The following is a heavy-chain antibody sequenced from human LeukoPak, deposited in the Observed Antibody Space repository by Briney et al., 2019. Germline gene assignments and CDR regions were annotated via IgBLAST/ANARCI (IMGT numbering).Heavy chain of an antibody. D-gene: IGHD5-24*01. Sequence: LSCAASGFTFDDYSMHWVRQAPGKSLEWVSFISWDGGSTYYADSVKGRFTISRDSYRNSLDLQMNSLKTEDTAFYYCTKGRSERWLPWPQYYFVYWGQGTLVTVSS. CDR3: TKGRSERWLPWPQYYFVY. J-gene: IGHJ4*02. CDR2: ISWDGGST. CDR1: GFTFDDYS. V-gene: IGHV3-43*01.